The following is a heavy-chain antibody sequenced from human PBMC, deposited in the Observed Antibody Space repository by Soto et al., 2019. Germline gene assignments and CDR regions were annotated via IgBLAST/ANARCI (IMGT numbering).Heavy chain of an antibody. CDR2: IVVGSGNT. CDR1: GFTFTSSA. CDR3: AASDSSGSYHTYYYYYGMDV. Sequence: SVKVSCKASGFTFTSSAVQWVRQARGQRLEWIGWIVVGSGNTNYAQKFQERVTITRDMSTSTAYMELSSLRSEDTAVYYCAASDSSGSYHTYYYYYGMDVWGQGTTVSVSS. D-gene: IGHD3-22*01. J-gene: IGHJ6*02. V-gene: IGHV1-58*01.